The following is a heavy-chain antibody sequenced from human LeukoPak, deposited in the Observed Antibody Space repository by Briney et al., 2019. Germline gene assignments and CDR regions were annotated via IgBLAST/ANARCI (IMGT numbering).Heavy chain of an antibody. CDR3: ARDRRVRGVMWNSKSDGFDI. V-gene: IGHV3-66*01. CDR2: IDSGDRT. CDR1: GFTVSSNY. D-gene: IGHD3-10*01. J-gene: IGHJ3*02. Sequence: PGGSLRLSCAASGFTVSSNYMNWVRQAPGKGLEWVSVIDSGDRTYYADSVKGRSTISRDNSKNTLYLQTNSLRAEDTAVYYCARDRRVRGVMWNSKSDGFDIWGHGTMVTVSS.